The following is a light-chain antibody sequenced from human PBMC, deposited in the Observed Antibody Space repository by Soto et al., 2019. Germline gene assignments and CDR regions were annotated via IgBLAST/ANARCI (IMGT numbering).Light chain of an antibody. CDR3: SSYAGSNFVV. Sequence: QYALTQPPSASGSPGQSVTISCTGTSINVGGYNYVSWYQQHPGKAPKLMIYEVTKRPSGVPDRFSGSKSDNTASLTVSGLQAEDEADYYCSSYAGSNFVVFGGGTKLTAL. CDR1: SINVGGYNY. J-gene: IGLJ2*01. CDR2: EVT. V-gene: IGLV2-8*01.